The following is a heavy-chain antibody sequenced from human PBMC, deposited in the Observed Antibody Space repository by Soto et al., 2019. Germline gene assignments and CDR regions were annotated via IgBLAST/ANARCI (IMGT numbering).Heavy chain of an antibody. V-gene: IGHV4-4*07. CDR3: ARGGQDFWSGPFDY. D-gene: IGHD3-3*01. J-gene: IGHJ4*02. CDR2: IDNSGNT. Sequence: SATLSLTCTVSDGSISTYFCNWIRQPAGKGLEWIGRIDNSGNTNYNPSLKSRVTMSVDTSRNQFSLKLNSVTAADTAVYYCARGGQDFWSGPFDYWGQGALVTVSS. CDR1: DGSISTYF.